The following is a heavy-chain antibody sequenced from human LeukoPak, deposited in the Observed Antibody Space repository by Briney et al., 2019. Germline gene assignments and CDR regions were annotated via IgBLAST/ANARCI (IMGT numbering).Heavy chain of an antibody. D-gene: IGHD3-22*01. Sequence: LSLTCVVYGGAFSGYYWSWVRQAPGKGLEWISYISSRGSTIFYADSVKGRFTISRDNAKNSLYLQMNSLRAEDTAVYYCARDDYYDSSGYLPDAFDIWGQGTMVTVSS. J-gene: IGHJ3*02. CDR2: ISSRGSTI. V-gene: IGHV3-11*04. CDR1: GGAFSGYY. CDR3: ARDDYYDSSGYLPDAFDI.